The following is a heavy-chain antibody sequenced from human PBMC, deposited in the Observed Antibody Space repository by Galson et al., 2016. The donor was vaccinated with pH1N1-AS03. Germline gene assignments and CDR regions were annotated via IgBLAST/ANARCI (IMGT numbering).Heavy chain of an antibody. CDR1: GFTFRDFG. V-gene: IGHV3-30*02. J-gene: IGHJ4*02. D-gene: IGHD4-17*01. CDR3: AKSRSDFADHLES. Sequence: PRLSCAASGFTFRDFGMHWVRQTPGEGLEWVAFIRFDGSHKYYADSVKGRFSISRDNSKNALFLQMSSLRREDTALYYCAKSRSDFADHLESWGQGARVTVSS. CDR2: IRFDGSHK.